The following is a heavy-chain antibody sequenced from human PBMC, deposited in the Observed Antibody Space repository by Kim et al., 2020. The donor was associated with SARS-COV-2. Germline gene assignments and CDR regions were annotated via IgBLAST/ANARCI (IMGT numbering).Heavy chain of an antibody. CDR3: AKHFGSSGSEFQH. CDR2: ISGSDGST. Sequence: GGSLRLSCAASGFTFSAYAMSWVRQAPGKGLEWVSGISGSDGSTYYADSVKGRFIISRDNSKNTLHLQMNSLRAEDTAVYYCAKHFGSSGSEFQHWGQRTLVTVSS. D-gene: IGHD3-22*01. V-gene: IGHV3-23*01. CDR1: GFTFSAYA. J-gene: IGHJ1*01.